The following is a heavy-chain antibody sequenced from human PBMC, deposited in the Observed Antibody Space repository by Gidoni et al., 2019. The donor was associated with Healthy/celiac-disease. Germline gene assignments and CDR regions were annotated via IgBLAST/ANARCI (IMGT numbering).Heavy chain of an antibody. Sequence: QVQLVQSGAEVKKPGSSVKVSCKASGCTFSSYAISWVRQAPGQGLEWMGRIIPIFGIANYAQKCKGRVKITADKSTSTAYRELSSLRSEDTAVYYCAREGLSYCSSTSCYFDYWGQGTLVTVSS. CDR1: GCTFSSYA. J-gene: IGHJ4*02. CDR2: IIPIFGIA. V-gene: IGHV1-69*04. CDR3: AREGLSYCSSTSCYFDY. D-gene: IGHD2-2*01.